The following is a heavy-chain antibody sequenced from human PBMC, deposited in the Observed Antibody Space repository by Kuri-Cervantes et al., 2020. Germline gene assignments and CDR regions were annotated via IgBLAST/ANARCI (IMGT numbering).Heavy chain of an antibody. J-gene: IGHJ4*02. Sequence: SETLSLTCAVSGGSVSNNNWWTWVRQPPGKGLEWIGSIYYSGSTYYNPSLKSRVTISVDTSKNQFSLKLSSVTAADTAVYYCARDLFIYGDYFGWGQGTLVTVSS. CDR1: GGSVSNNNW. V-gene: IGHV4-4*02. D-gene: IGHD4-17*01. CDR3: ARDLFIYGDYFG. CDR2: IYYSGST.